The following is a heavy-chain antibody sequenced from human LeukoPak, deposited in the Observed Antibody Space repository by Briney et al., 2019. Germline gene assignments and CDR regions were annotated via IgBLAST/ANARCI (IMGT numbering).Heavy chain of an antibody. CDR1: GYTFSSYG. Sequence: ASVNVSCKASGYTFSSYGISWVRQAPGQGLEWMGWISGYNGNTKYAQKLQGRVTMTTDTSTSTAYMELRSLRSDDTAVYYCARDLDYGSGSLDYWGQGTLVTVSS. V-gene: IGHV1-18*01. D-gene: IGHD3-10*01. CDR2: ISGYNGNT. CDR3: ARDLDYGSGSLDY. J-gene: IGHJ4*02.